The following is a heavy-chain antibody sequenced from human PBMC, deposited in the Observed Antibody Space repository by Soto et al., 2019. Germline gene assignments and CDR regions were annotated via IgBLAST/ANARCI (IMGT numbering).Heavy chain of an antibody. D-gene: IGHD2-15*01. CDR3: ARAFCSGGNCYTYSFDP. CDR1: GLTFNRYG. J-gene: IGHJ5*02. Sequence: PGGSLRLSCAASGLTFNRYGMHWVRQAPGKGLVWVSHINTDGSNTNYADSVKGRFTISRDNAKSTLFLQMNSLRDEDTAVYYCARAFCSGGNCYTYSFDPWGQGIPVTVSS. V-gene: IGHV3-74*01. CDR2: INTDGSNT.